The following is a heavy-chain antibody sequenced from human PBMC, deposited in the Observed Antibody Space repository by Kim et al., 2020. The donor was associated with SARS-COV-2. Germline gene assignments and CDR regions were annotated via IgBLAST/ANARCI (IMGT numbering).Heavy chain of an antibody. V-gene: IGHV3-30-3*01. CDR2: ISYDGSNK. CDR1: GFTFSSYA. Sequence: GGSLRLSCAASGFTFSSYAMHWVRQAPGKGLEWVAVISYDGSNKYYADSVKGRFTISRDNSKNTLYLQMNSLRAEDTAVYYCARTHLPMTTGLFDAFDIWGQGTMVTVSS. J-gene: IGHJ3*02. CDR3: ARTHLPMTTGLFDAFDI. D-gene: IGHD4-17*01.